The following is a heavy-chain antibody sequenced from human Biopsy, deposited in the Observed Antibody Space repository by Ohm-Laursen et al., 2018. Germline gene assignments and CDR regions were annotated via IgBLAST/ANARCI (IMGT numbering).Heavy chain of an antibody. CDR3: ARDPHGEGRDYGSYFDY. Sequence: ASVKVSCKASGYPFITYGISWVRQAPGQGLEWMGWISAYNGYTKFARKFQDRVTMTTDTSTTTAYMDLRSLRSDDTAVYYCARDPHGEGRDYGSYFDYWGQGTLVTVSS. D-gene: IGHD4-17*01. J-gene: IGHJ4*02. CDR2: ISAYNGYT. CDR1: GYPFITYG. V-gene: IGHV1-18*01.